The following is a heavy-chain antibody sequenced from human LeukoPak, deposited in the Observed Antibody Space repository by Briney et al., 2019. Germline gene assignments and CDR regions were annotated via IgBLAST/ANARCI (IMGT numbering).Heavy chain of an antibody. CDR2: IYPGDSDT. J-gene: IGHJ6*03. CDR1: GYSFTSYW. Sequence: GESLKISCKGSGYSFTSYWIGWVRQMPGKGLEWMGIIYPGDSDTRYSPSFQGQVTISADKSISTAYLQWSSLKASDTAMYYCARSPLYSSSWYPYMDVWGKGTTVTVSS. D-gene: IGHD6-13*01. V-gene: IGHV5-51*01. CDR3: ARSPLYSSSWYPYMDV.